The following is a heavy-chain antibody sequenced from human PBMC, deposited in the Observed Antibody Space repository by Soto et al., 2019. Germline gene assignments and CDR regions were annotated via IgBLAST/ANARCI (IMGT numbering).Heavy chain of an antibody. V-gene: IGHV1-2*02. J-gene: IGHJ5*02. CDR1: GFSFTGYY. D-gene: IGHD6-6*01. Sequence: ASVKVSCKASGFSFTGYYIHWLRQAPGQGLEWMGWINAHSGGTEYAQKFQGRVTLTRDTSIATAYPTLTSLTSDDTALYYCAKDLTRQLAYWLDPWGQGTQVTSPQ. CDR3: AKDLTRQLAYWLDP. CDR2: INAHSGGT.